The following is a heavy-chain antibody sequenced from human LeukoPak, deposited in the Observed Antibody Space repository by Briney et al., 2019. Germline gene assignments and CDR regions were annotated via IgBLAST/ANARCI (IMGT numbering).Heavy chain of an antibody. CDR1: GYTFTSYY. D-gene: IGHD3-3*01. CDR2: INPSGGST. Sequence: ASVKVSCKASGYTFTSYYMHWVRQAPGQGLEWMGIINPSGGSTSYAQKFQGRVTMTRDTSTSTVYMELSSLRSEDTAVYYCARDYRYYDFWSGPDDYWGQGTLVTVSS. V-gene: IGHV1-46*01. CDR3: ARDYRYYDFWSGPDDY. J-gene: IGHJ4*02.